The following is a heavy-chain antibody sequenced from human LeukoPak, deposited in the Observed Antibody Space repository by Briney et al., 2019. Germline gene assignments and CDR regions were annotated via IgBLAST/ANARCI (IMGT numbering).Heavy chain of an antibody. D-gene: IGHD1-1*01. V-gene: IGHV3-7*03. Sequence: GGSLRLSCVVSGFTFSESWMSWVRQAPGKGLGWVASLNLDGSDKYYVDSVKGRFTISRDNAKNSLYLQMDSLRVEDTAVYYCAEGKRYPDYWGQGTLVTVSS. CDR3: AEGKRYPDY. J-gene: IGHJ4*02. CDR2: LNLDGSDK. CDR1: GFTFSESW.